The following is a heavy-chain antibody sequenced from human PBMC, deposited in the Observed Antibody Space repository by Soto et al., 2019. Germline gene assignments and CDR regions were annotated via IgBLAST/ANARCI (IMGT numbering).Heavy chain of an antibody. D-gene: IGHD6-6*01. CDR3: TSSYSTSSSPDY. J-gene: IGHJ4*02. V-gene: IGHV4-59*01. CDR2: VYHSGST. Sequence: SETLSLTCSVSGGSMRNYYWNWIRQPPGRGLEWIGYVYHSGSTNYNPSLKSRVSMSVDVSRNHFSLTLHSVTAADMAVYFCTSSYSTSSSPDYWGQGTLVTVSA. CDR1: GGSMRNYY.